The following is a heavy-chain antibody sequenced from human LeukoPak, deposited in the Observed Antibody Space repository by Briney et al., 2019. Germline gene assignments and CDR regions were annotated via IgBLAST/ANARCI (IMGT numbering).Heavy chain of an antibody. J-gene: IGHJ4*02. CDR2: ISWNSGSI. CDR1: GFTFNAYA. D-gene: IGHD2-2*01. CDR3: GKGTSCRSTSCPLDY. V-gene: IGHV3-9*01. Sequence: GRSLTLSCAASGFTFNAYAMHWVRQAPGKGLEWVSAISWNSGSIDYADSVKGRFTISRDNAKNSLFLQMYSLRAEDTAFYYCGKGTSCRSTSCPLDYWGQGTLVTVSS.